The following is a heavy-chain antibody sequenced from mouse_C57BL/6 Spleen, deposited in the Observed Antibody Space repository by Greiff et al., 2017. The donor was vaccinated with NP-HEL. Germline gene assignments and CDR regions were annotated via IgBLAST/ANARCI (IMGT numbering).Heavy chain of an antibody. J-gene: IGHJ3*01. CDR3: ARDPAWLAY. V-gene: IGHV1-76*01. CDR2: IYPGSGNT. Sequence: QVQLQQSGAELVRPGASVKLSCKASGYTFTDYYINWVKQRPGQGLEWIARIYPGSGNTYYNEKFKGKATLTVEKSSSTAYMQLSSLTSEDSAVYFCARDPAWLAYWGQGTLVTVSA. CDR1: GYTFTDYY.